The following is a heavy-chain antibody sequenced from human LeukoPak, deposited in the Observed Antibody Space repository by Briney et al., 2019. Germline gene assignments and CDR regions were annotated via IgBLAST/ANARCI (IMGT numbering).Heavy chain of an antibody. J-gene: IGHJ4*02. D-gene: IGHD7-27*01. CDR3: AKGESNWDYYFDY. CDR2: ISSSGGST. CDR1: GFTYSSYA. V-gene: IGHV3-23*01. Sequence: VGPLRLSCAASGFTYSSYAMSWVRQAPGKGLEWVSAISSSGGSTYYADSVKGRFTISRDNSKNTLFLQMNSLRAEDTAVYYCAKGESNWDYYFDYWGQGTLVTVSS.